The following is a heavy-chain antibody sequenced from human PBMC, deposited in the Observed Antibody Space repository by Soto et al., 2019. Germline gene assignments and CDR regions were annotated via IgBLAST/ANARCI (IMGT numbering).Heavy chain of an antibody. CDR2: IIPIFGTA. V-gene: IGHV1-69*13. CDR3: ARARDPNYYDSSGYRYYFDY. Sequence: SVKVSCKASGGTFSSYAISWVRQAPGQGLEWMGGIIPIFGTANYAQKFQGRVTITADESTSTAYMELSSLRSEDTAVYYCARARDPNYYDSSGYRYYFDYWGQGNLVTVSS. D-gene: IGHD3-22*01. CDR1: GGTFSSYA. J-gene: IGHJ4*02.